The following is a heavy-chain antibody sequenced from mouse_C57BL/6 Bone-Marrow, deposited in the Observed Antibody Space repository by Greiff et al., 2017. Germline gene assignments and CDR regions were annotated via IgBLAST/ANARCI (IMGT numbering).Heavy chain of an antibody. CDR2: LHPSDSDT. Sequence: VQLQQPGAELVKPGASVKVSCKASGYTFTSYWMHWVKQRPGQGLEWIGRLHPSDSDTNYNQKFKGKSTVTVDKASSTAYMQLLSLTSEDSAVYYCAMQTNYYAMYYCGPGTSVTVSS. CDR1: GYTFTSYW. D-gene: IGHD2-13*01. CDR3: AMQTNYYAMYY. V-gene: IGHV1-74*01. J-gene: IGHJ4*01.